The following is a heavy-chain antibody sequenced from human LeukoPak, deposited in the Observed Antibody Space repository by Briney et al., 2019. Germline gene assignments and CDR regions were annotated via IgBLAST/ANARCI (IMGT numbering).Heavy chain of an antibody. Sequence: GGSLRLSYAASGFTFSSYAMSWVRQAPGKGLEWVSAVSGGGDYTYYADSVKGRFTISRDNSKNTLYLQMNSLRAEDTAVYYCANLSPRNGMDVWGQGTTVTVSS. J-gene: IGHJ6*02. CDR3: ANLSPRNGMDV. CDR1: GFTFSSYA. CDR2: VSGGGDYT. V-gene: IGHV3-23*01. D-gene: IGHD2/OR15-2a*01.